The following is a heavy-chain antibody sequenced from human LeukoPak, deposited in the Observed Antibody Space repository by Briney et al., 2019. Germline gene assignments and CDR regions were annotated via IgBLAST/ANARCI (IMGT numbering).Heavy chain of an antibody. V-gene: IGHV3-30-3*01. CDR2: ISYDGSNK. D-gene: IGHD2-15*01. J-gene: IGHJ5*02. Sequence: PGGSLRLSCAASGFTFSSYAMHWVRQAPGKGLEWVAVISYDGSNKYYADSVKGRLTISRDNSKNTLYLQMNSLRAEDTAVYYCASARAAHNWFDPWGQGTLVTVSS. CDR3: ASARAAHNWFDP. CDR1: GFTFSSYA.